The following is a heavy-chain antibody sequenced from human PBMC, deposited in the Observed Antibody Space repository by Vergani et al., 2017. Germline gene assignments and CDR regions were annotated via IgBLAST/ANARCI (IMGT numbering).Heavy chain of an antibody. D-gene: IGHD1-1*01. CDR3: ARTLEPQFDY. CDR1: GGSFNGYY. Sequence: QVQLQQWGAGLLKPSETLSLTCAVYGGSFNGYYWSWIRQPPGKGLEWIGEINHSGSTNYNPSLKSRVTISVDTSKNQFSLKLSSVTAADTAVYYCARTLEPQFDYWGQGTLVTVSS. CDR2: INHSGST. J-gene: IGHJ4*02. V-gene: IGHV4-34*01.